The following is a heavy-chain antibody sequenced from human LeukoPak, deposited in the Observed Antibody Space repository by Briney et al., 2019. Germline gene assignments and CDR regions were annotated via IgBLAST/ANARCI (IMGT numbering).Heavy chain of an antibody. CDR3: ARDQGIAAAGDLDAFDI. CDR2: ISSSSSYI. J-gene: IGHJ3*02. D-gene: IGHD6-13*01. V-gene: IGHV3-21*01. Sequence: PGGSLRLSCAASGFTFSSYSMNWVRQAPGKGLEWVSSISSSSSYIYYADSVKGRFTISRDNAKNSLYLQMNSLRAEDTAVYYCARDQGIAAAGDLDAFDIWGQGTMVTVSS. CDR1: GFTFSSYS.